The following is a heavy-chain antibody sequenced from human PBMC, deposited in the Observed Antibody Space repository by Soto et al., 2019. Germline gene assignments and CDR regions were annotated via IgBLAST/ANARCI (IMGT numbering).Heavy chain of an antibody. V-gene: IGHV3-23*01. D-gene: IGHD2-15*01. Sequence: GSLRLSCAASGFTINHYAMSWVRQAPGKGLEWVSIIIANGGTFYADSVKGRFTISRDTSKNTVDLQISSLTVEDTDIYYYAKEYTVAADPSSVIFFDYWGQGALVTVSS. CDR2: IIANGGT. CDR1: GFTINHYA. CDR3: AKEYTVAADPSSVIFFDY. J-gene: IGHJ4*02.